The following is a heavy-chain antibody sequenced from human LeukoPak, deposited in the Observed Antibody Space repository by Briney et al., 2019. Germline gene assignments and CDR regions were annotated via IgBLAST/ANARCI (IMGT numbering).Heavy chain of an antibody. V-gene: IGHV3-7*03. Sequence: GGSLRLSCAASGFTFSSYAMSWVRQAPGKGLEWVANIKQDGSEKYYVDSVKGRFTISRDNAKNSLYLQMNSLRAEDTAVYYCARDHENWFDPWGQGTLVTVSS. CDR2: IKQDGSEK. CDR3: ARDHENWFDP. CDR1: GFTFSSYA. J-gene: IGHJ5*02.